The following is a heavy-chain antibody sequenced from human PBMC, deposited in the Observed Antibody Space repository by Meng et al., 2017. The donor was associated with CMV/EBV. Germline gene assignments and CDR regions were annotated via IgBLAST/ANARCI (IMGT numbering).Heavy chain of an antibody. V-gene: IGHV3-21*01. J-gene: IGHJ4*02. Sequence: GGSLRLSCAASGFIFSSYTMNWVRQAPGRGLEWVSSISSSSTYIYYADSVKGRFTISRDNAKSSLHLQMNSLRAEDTVVYYCARDSTDGYNYDYWGQGTLVTVSS. D-gene: IGHD5-24*01. CDR2: ISSSSTYI. CDR3: ARDSTDGYNYDY. CDR1: GFIFSSYT.